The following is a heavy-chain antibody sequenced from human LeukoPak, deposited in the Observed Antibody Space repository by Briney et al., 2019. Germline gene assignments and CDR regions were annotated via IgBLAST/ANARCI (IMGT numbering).Heavy chain of an antibody. D-gene: IGHD3-16*02. CDR3: AKVNDYIWGSYRRNWFDP. Sequence: GGSLRLSCAASGFTFSSYAMSWVRQAPGKGLEWVSAISGSGGSTYYADSVKGRFTISRDNSKNTLYLQMNSLRAEDTAVYYCAKVNDYIWGSYRRNWFDPWGQGTLVTVSS. V-gene: IGHV3-23*01. CDR2: ISGSGGST. CDR1: GFTFSSYA. J-gene: IGHJ5*02.